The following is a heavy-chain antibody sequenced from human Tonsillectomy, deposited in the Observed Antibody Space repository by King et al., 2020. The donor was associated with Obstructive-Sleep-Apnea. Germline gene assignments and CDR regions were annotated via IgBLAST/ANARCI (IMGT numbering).Heavy chain of an antibody. V-gene: IGHV1-69*12. CDR3: ASRGGTTYYYDSSGYYYFDH. J-gene: IGHJ4*02. CDR1: GGTCSSYA. Sequence: QLVQSGAEVKKPGSSVKVSCKASGGTCSSYAINWVRQAPGQGLEWMGGIIPLFGPANYAQKVQGRVTITADEFTSTAYMERSSLRSEDTAVYYCASRGGTTYYYDSSGYYYFDHWGQGTLVTVSS. D-gene: IGHD3-22*01. CDR2: IIPLFGPA.